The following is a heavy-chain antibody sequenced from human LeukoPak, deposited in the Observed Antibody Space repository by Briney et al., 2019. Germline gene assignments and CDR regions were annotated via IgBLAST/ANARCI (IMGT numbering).Heavy chain of an antibody. V-gene: IGHV1-18*01. D-gene: IGHD5-12*01. CDR3: ARGMVAPNYYYYYMDV. Sequence: GASVKVSCKASGYTFTSYGISWVRQAPGQGLEWMGWISAYNGNTNYAQKLQGRVTMTTDTSTSTAYMELRSLRSDDTALYYCARGMVAPNYYYYYMDVWGKGTTVTVSS. J-gene: IGHJ6*03. CDR2: ISAYNGNT. CDR1: GYTFTSYG.